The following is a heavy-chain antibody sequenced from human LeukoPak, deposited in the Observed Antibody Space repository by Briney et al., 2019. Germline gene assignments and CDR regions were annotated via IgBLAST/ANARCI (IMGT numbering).Heavy chain of an antibody. CDR2: IYYSRST. J-gene: IGHJ4*02. V-gene: IGHV4-39*01. CDR1: GGSISSSSYN. Sequence: SETLPLTCTVSGGSISSSSYNWGWIRQPPGKGLEWIGSIYYSRSTFYNPSLKSRVTISINTSKNQLSLKLSSVTAADTAVYYCASQPYYDSSGYYFYWGQGTLVTVSS. D-gene: IGHD3-22*01. CDR3: ASQPYYDSSGYYFY.